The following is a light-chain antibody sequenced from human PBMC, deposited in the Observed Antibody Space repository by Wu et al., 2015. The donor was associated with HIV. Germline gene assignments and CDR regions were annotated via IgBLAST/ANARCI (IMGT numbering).Light chain of an antibody. Sequence: EIVLTQSPATLSLSPGERATLSCRAGQSVSSYLAWYQQKPGQAPRLLIYDASNRATGIPARFSGSGSGTDFTLTISSLEPEDFAVYYCQQRRYWPLYTFGLGDQAGDQT. J-gene: IGKJ2*01. V-gene: IGKV3-11*01. CDR1: QSVSSY. CDR3: QQRRYWPLYT. CDR2: DAS.